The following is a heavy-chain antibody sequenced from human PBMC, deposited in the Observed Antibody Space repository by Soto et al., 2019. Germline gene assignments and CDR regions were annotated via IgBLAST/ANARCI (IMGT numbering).Heavy chain of an antibody. CDR1: GFTFSRYW. D-gene: IGHD3-16*01. CDR2: ISGDGVHT. CDR3: ARLGFVGEGDF. V-gene: IGHV3-74*01. J-gene: IGHJ4*02. Sequence: PGGSLRLSCATSGFTFSRYWIHWVRQAPGEGLVWVSRISGDGVHTDYAESVKGRLTVSRDIAKSTGYLQMNNPRAEDTAIYYCARLGFVGEGDFWGQGILVTVSS.